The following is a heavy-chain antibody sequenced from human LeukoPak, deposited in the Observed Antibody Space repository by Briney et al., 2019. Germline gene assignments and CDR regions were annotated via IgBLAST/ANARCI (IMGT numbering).Heavy chain of an antibody. J-gene: IGHJ4*02. CDR3: AKADYDFWSGYNY. CDR2: IRGSGGST. Sequence: QPGGSLRLSCAASGFTFSSYAMSWVRQAPGKGLEWVSAIRGSGGSTYYADSVKGRFTISRDISKNTLYLQMNSLRAEDTAVYYCAKADYDFWSGYNYWGQGTLVTVSS. V-gene: IGHV3-23*01. CDR1: GFTFSSYA. D-gene: IGHD3-3*01.